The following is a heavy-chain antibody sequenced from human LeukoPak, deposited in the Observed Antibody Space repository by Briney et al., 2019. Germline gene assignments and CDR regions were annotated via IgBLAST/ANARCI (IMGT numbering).Heavy chain of an antibody. V-gene: IGHV1-2*02. Sequence: ASVKVSCKASGYTFTGYYMHWVRQAPGQGLEWMGWINPNSGGTNYAQKFQGRVTMTRDTSISTAYMELSRLRSDDTAVYYCARVYYYGSGSYYNYYFDYWGQGTLVTVSS. J-gene: IGHJ4*02. CDR2: INPNSGGT. D-gene: IGHD3-10*01. CDR3: ARVYYYGSGSYYNYYFDY. CDR1: GYTFTGYY.